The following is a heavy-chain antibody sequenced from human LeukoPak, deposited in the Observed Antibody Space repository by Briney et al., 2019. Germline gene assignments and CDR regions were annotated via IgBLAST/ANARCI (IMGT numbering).Heavy chain of an antibody. CDR1: GGSISSSSYY. Sequence: SETLSLTCTVSGGSISSSSYYWGWIRQPPGKGLEWIGSIYYSGSTYYNPSLKSRVTISVDTSKNQFSLKLSSVTAADTAVYYCARDYYGSGTYHTYYFDYWGQGTLVTVSS. J-gene: IGHJ4*02. V-gene: IGHV4-39*07. CDR2: IYYSGST. D-gene: IGHD3-10*01. CDR3: ARDYYGSGTYHTYYFDY.